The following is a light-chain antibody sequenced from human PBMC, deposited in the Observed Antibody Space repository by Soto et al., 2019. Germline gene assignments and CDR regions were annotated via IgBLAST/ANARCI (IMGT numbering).Light chain of an antibody. CDR1: QSVSSN. J-gene: IGKJ1*01. CDR3: QQHNNWPPT. Sequence: ETVMTQSPATLSVSPGERATLSCRASQSVSSNLAWYQQKPGQAPRLLIYGASTRATGISARFTGSGSGTEFTLSISSLQSEDFAVYYCQQHNNWPPTFGQGTKVEIK. CDR2: GAS. V-gene: IGKV3-15*01.